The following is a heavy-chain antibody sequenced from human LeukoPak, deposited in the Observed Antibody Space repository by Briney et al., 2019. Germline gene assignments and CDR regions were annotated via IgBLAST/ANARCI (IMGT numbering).Heavy chain of an antibody. D-gene: IGHD6-13*01. V-gene: IGHV3-66*01. CDR2: IYSGGST. CDR3: ARGGLRQQLVRGDHFDD. J-gene: IGHJ4*02. CDR1: GFSVSSNY. Sequence: GGSLRLSCAASGFSVSSNYMSWVRQAPGKGLEWVSVIYSGGSTYYADSVKGRFSISSDNSKNTLYLQMNSLRDEDTAVYYCARGGLRQQLVRGDHFDDWGQGTLATVSS.